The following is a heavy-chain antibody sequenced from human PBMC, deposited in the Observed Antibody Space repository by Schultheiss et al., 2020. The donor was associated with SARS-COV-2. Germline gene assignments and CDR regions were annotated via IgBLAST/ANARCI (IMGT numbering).Heavy chain of an antibody. CDR2: INTSGST. CDR3: ATGSYGMDV. V-gene: IGHV4-4*07. Sequence: SETLSLTCTVSGGSISSYHWTWIRQPAGKGLEWIGRINTSGSTNYNPSLKSRVTMSVDTSNSQFSLKLNSVTAADTAVYYCATGSYGMDVWGQGTTVTVSS. J-gene: IGHJ6*02. CDR1: GGSISSYH.